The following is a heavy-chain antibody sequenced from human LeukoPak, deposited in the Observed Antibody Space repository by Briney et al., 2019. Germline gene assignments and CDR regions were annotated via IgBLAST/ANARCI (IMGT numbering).Heavy chain of an antibody. CDR2: IYYSGST. D-gene: IGHD1-26*01. J-gene: IGHJ4*02. Sequence: SETLSLTCTVSGGSISSGGYYWSWIRQHPGKGLEWIGYIYYSGSTYYNPSLKSRATISVDTSKNQFSLKLSSVIAADTAVYYCARAIRIVGATRLDYWGQGTLVTVSS. CDR3: ARAIRIVGATRLDY. V-gene: IGHV4-31*03. CDR1: GGSISSGGYY.